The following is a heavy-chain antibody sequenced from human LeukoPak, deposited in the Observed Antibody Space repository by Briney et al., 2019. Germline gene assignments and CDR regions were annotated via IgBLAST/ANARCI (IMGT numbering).Heavy chain of an antibody. CDR3: ARGTPGDPSNFDY. D-gene: IGHD7-27*01. J-gene: IGHJ4*02. V-gene: IGHV3-53*01. CDR1: GFTVSSNY. CDR2: IYSGGST. Sequence: GGSLRLSCAASGFTVSSNYMSWVRQAPGKGLEWVSVIYSGGSTYYADSVKGRFTISRDNSKDTLYLQMNSLRAEDTAVYYCARGTPGDPSNFDYWGQGTLVTVSS.